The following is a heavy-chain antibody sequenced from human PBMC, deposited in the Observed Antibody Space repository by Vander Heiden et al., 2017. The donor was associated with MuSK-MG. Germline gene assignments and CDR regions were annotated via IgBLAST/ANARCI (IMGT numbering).Heavy chain of an antibody. CDR3: ASRTLRWQIDY. CDR2: IYHSGST. V-gene: IGHV4-31*03. D-gene: IGHD2-15*01. Sequence: QVQLQESGPGLVKPSQTLSLTCTVSGASISSSTYYWSWLRQLPGKGLEWIGYIYHSGSTYYNPSLKSRVSMSLDTSKNHFALNLSSVTAADTAVYYCASRTLRWQIDYWAQGTLVPVS. CDR1: GASISSSTYY. J-gene: IGHJ4*02.